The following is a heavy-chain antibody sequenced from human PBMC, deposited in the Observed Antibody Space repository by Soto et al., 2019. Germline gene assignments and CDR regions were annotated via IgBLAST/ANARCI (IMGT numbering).Heavy chain of an antibody. CDR2: VYYSGTT. D-gene: IGHD4-17*01. CDR3: ARTTAVPNTLRSRYFFDY. Sequence: PSETLSLTCSVSGGSVSDKTYYWSWIRQPPGKRLEWIGYVYYSGTTNYNPSLKSRVTISVDLSKNRFSLRLSSVTTADTALYYCARTTAVPNTLRSRYFFDYWGQGTLVTGSS. CDR1: GGSVSDKTYY. J-gene: IGHJ4*02. V-gene: IGHV4-61*01.